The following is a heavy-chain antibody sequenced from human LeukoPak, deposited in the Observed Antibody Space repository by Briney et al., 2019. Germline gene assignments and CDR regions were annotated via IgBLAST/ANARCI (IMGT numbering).Heavy chain of an antibody. CDR1: GFTFSSYE. J-gene: IGHJ4*02. D-gene: IGHD1-26*01. CDR2: ISSSGSTI. V-gene: IGHV3-48*03. CDR3: AKGWGSYQKLGFDY. Sequence: GGSLRLSCAASGFTFSSYEMNWVRQAPGKGLEWVSYISSSGSTIYYADSVKGRFTISRDNAKNSLYLQMNSLRAEDTAVYYCAKGWGSYQKLGFDYWGQGTLVTVSS.